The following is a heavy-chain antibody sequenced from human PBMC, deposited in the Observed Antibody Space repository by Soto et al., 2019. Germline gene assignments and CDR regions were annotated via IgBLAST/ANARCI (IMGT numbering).Heavy chain of an antibody. J-gene: IGHJ6*02. CDR1: GFTFSSYW. Sequence: GGSLRLSCAASGFTFSSYWMHWVRQAPGKGLVWVSRINSDGSSTSYADSVKGRFTISRDNAKNTLYLQMNSLRAEDTAVYYCARVSRLTYYDDSSGYTGPRGMDVWGQGTTDTVSS. CDR3: ARVSRLTYYDDSSGYTGPRGMDV. V-gene: IGHV3-74*01. CDR2: INSDGSST. D-gene: IGHD3-22*01.